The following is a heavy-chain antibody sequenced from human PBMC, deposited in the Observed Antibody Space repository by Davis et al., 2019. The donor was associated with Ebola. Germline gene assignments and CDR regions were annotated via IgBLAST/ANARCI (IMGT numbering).Heavy chain of an antibody. V-gene: IGHV3-23*01. CDR3: AYYYYGMDV. J-gene: IGHJ6*02. CDR2: ISGSGGTT. CDR1: GFTFSSYA. Sequence: PGGSLRLSCAASGFTFSSYAMHWVRQAPGRGLEWVATISGSGGTTYYADSVKGRFTISRDNSKNTLYLQMNSLRSEDTAVYYCAYYYYGMDVWGQGTTVTVSS.